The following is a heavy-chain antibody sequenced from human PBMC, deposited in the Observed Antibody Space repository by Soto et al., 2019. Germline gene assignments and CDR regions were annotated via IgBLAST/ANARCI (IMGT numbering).Heavy chain of an antibody. V-gene: IGHV3-30-3*01. D-gene: IGHD6-13*01. CDR3: ARSHSSSWHWFDP. J-gene: IGHJ5*02. Sequence: GGSLRLSCAAAGFTFSSYPMHWVRQAPGKGPEWVAVISVNGNNIHYGDSVKGRFTISRDNSKNTLYLQMSSLRVEDTAVYYCARSHSSSWHWFDPWGQGTLVTVSS. CDR2: ISVNGNNI. CDR1: GFTFSSYP.